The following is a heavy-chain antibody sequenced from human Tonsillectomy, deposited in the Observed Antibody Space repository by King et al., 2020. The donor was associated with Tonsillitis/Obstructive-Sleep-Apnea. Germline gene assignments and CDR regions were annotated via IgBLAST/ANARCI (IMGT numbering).Heavy chain of an antibody. D-gene: IGHD2-2*01. V-gene: IGHV4-59*01. CDR2: IYYSGST. CDR1: GGSISSYY. Sequence: VQLQESGPGLVKPSETLSLTCTVSGGSISSYYWSWIRQPPGKGLEWIGYIYYSGSTNYNPSLKSRVTISVDTSKNQFSPKLSSVSAADTAVYYCARGGGYCSSTTCSEGYFDLWGRGTLVTVSS. CDR3: ARGGGYCSSTTCSEGYFDL. J-gene: IGHJ2*01.